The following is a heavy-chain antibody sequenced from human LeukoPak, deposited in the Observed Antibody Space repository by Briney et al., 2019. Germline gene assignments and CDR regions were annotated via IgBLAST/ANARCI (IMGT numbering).Heavy chain of an antibody. CDR2: MNPNSGDT. V-gene: IGHV1-8*01. CDR3: ARLPRLLWGTASVDY. Sequence: ASVKFSCKASGYTFTSYDINWVRQATGQGLEWMGWMNPNSGDTGYAQKFQGRVTMTRNTSISTAYMELSSLRSEDTAVYYCARLPRLLWGTASVDYWGQGTLVTVSS. J-gene: IGHJ4*02. CDR1: GYTFTSYD. D-gene: IGHD5-18*01.